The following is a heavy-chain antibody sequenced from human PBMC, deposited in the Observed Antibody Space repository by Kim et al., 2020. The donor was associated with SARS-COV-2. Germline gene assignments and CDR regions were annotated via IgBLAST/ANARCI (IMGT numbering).Heavy chain of an antibody. CDR3: ASTGVGAVGWFDP. CDR2: VYHTGNT. D-gene: IGHD1-26*01. Sequence: SETLSLTCSVSGGAIRSYYWTWIRQPPGKRLEWIGYVYHTGNTNYNPALRGRVTITLDTSKRQFSLTLPSVTAADTAVYYCASTGVGAVGWFDPWGQGTLVSVSS. CDR1: GGAIRSYY. V-gene: IGHV4-59*01. J-gene: IGHJ5*02.